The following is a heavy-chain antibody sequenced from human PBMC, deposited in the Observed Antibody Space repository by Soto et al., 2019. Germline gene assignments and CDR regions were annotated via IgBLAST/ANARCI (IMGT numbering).Heavy chain of an antibody. CDR3: AREDTTVGRTLFDY. V-gene: IGHV4-59*01. CDR1: GGSISSYR. Sequence: QVQLQESGPGLVKPSETLSLTCIVSGGSISSYRWSWIRQPPGKGLEWIGYFYYSGSTNYNPSLKSRVTMSVDTSKNQFSLNLRSVTAADTAVYYCAREDTTVGRTLFDYWGQGTLVTVSS. CDR2: FYYSGST. J-gene: IGHJ4*02. D-gene: IGHD4-17*01.